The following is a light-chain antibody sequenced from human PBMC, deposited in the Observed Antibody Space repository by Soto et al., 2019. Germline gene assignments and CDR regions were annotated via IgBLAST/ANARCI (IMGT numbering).Light chain of an antibody. CDR2: DVN. J-gene: IGLJ1*01. CDR1: SGDVGGYNY. CDR3: SLHAGSNNPFV. Sequence: QSVLTQPPSASGSPGQSVTISCTGTSGDVGGYNYVSWYQQHPGKAPKLMIYDVNKRPSGVPDRFSGSKSGNTASLTVSGLQAEDEADYYCSLHAGSNNPFVFGTGTKLTVL. V-gene: IGLV2-8*01.